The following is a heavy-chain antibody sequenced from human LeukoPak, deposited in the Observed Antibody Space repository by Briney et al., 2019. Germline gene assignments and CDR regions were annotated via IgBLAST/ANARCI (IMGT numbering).Heavy chain of an antibody. CDR3: ASGHCGCNCYGPYYYYYMDV. CDR2: INPSGGST. CDR1: GYTFTSYY. V-gene: IGHV1-46*01. D-gene: IGHD2-21*02. J-gene: IGHJ6*03. Sequence: ASVKVSCKASGYTFTSYYMHWVRQAPGQGLEWMGIINPSGGSTSYAQKFQGRVTMTRDMSTSTVYMELSSLRSEDTAVYYCASGHCGCNCYGPYYYYYMDVWGKGTTVTVSS.